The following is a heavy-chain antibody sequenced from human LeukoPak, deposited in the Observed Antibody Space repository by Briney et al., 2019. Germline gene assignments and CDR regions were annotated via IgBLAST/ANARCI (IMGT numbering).Heavy chain of an antibody. V-gene: IGHV3-23*01. D-gene: IGHD5-18*01. CDR1: GFTFSSYA. Sequence: GGSLRLSCAASGFTFSSYAMNWVRQAPGKGLEWVSAISGSGASTYYADSVKGRFTISRDNSKNTLCLQMNSLRAEDTAVYYCAKETKGPFGYRYGPELDYWGQGTLVTVSS. CDR2: ISGSGAST. J-gene: IGHJ4*02. CDR3: AKETKGPFGYRYGPELDY.